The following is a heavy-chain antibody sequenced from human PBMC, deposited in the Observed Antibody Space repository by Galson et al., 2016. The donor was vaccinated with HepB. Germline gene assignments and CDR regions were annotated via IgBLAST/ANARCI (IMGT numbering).Heavy chain of an antibody. CDR2: IDPSDSYT. D-gene: IGHD4-17*01. V-gene: IGHV5-10-1*01. J-gene: IGHJ4*02. CDR1: GSSFTSYW. Sequence: QSGAEVKKPGESLRISCKGSGSSFTSYWISWVRRMPGKGLEWMGRIDPSDSYTNYSPSFQGHVTISADKSISTAYLQWSSLRASDTAVYYCAKEVATTGYFFDYWGQGTLVTVYS. CDR3: AKEVATTGYFFDY.